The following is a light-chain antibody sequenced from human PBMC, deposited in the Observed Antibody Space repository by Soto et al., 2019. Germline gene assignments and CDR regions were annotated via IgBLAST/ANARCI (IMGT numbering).Light chain of an antibody. CDR1: QSVSSSY. CDR3: QQYYDWPIT. V-gene: IGKV3D-7*01. J-gene: IGKJ5*01. CDR2: GAS. Sequence: EIVLTQSPATLSLSPGERATLSCRASQSVSSSYLAWYQQKPGQAPRLLIYGASSRATGIPDRFSGSGSGTEFTLTISSLQSEDFAVYYCQQYYDWPITFGQGTRLEIK.